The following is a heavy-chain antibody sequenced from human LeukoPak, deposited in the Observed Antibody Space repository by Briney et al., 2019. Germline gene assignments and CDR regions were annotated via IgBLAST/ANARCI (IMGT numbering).Heavy chain of an antibody. V-gene: IGHV3-7*01. Sequence: SLRLXXXXSGXTXSSYRXNWVRQAPGKGLEWVANIKQDGSEKYYVDSVKGRFTISRDNAKNSLFLQMNSLRAEDTAVYYCARDTRTFDYWGQGTLVTVSS. CDR2: IKQDGSEK. D-gene: IGHD1-26*01. J-gene: IGHJ4*02. CDR1: GXTXSSYR. CDR3: ARDTRTFDY.